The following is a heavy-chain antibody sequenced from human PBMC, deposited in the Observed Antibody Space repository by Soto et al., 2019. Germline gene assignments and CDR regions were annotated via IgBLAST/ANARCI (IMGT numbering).Heavy chain of an antibody. CDR1: GGSISSGGHY. Sequence: QVQLRESGPGLVKPSQTLSLTCTVSGGSISSGGHYWSWIRQHPGKGLEWIGHISYSGSTYYNPSLKSGVTISVDTSKSQFSLKLSSVTAADTAVYYCAGAAAPGGYYYYGMDVWGQGTTVTVSS. D-gene: IGHD6-25*01. J-gene: IGHJ6*02. V-gene: IGHV4-31*03. CDR3: AGAAAPGGYYYYGMDV. CDR2: ISYSGST.